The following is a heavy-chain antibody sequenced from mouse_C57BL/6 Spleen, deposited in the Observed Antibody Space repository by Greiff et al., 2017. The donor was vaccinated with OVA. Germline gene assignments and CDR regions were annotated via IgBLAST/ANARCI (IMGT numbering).Heavy chain of an antibody. CDR1: GFTFSSYA. J-gene: IGHJ2*01. Sequence: EVQVVESGGGLVKPGGSLKLSCAASGFTFSSYAMSWVRQTPEKRLEWVATISDGGSYTYYPDNVKGRFTISRDNAKNNLYLQMSHLKSEDTAMYYCARDYYGSPFDYWGQGTTLTVSS. CDR3: ARDYYGSPFDY. D-gene: IGHD1-1*01. V-gene: IGHV5-4*01. CDR2: ISDGGSYT.